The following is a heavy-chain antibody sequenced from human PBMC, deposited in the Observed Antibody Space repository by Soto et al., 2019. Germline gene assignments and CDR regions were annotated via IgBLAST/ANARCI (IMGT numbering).Heavy chain of an antibody. Sequence: QVQLVESGGGVVQPGRSLRLSCAASGFTFSSYAMHWVRQAPGKGLEWVAVISYDGSNKYYADSVKGRFTISRDNSKNTLYLQMNSLRAEDTAVYYCAREEGNSWQLDYWGQGTLVTVSS. CDR1: GFTFSSYA. J-gene: IGHJ4*02. D-gene: IGHD2-2*01. CDR3: AREEGNSWQLDY. CDR2: ISYDGSNK. V-gene: IGHV3-30-3*01.